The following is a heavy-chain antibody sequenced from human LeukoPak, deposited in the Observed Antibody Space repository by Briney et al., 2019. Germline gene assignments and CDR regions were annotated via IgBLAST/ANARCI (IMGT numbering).Heavy chain of an antibody. J-gene: IGHJ3*02. D-gene: IGHD3-22*01. V-gene: IGHV1-18*01. CDR1: GYTFTSYG. CDR2: ISAYNGNT. Sequence: ASVKVSCKASGYTFTSYGISWVRQAPGQGLEWMGWISAYNGNTNYVQKLQGRVTMTTDTSTSTAYMELRSLRSDDTAVYYCASPAPFAYYDSSGYYSDAFDIWGQGTMVTVSS. CDR3: ASPAPFAYYDSSGYYSDAFDI.